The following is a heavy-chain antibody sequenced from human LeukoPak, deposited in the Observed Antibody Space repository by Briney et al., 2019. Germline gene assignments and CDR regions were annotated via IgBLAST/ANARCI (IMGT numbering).Heavy chain of an antibody. CDR3: AKDSCSSISCYSWDAFDI. D-gene: IGHD2-2*01. Sequence: GGSLRLSCAASGFTFDDYAMHWVRQAPGKGLEWVSGISWNSGSIGYADSVKGRFTISRDNVKNSLYLQMNSLRAEDTALYYCAKDSCSSISCYSWDAFDIWGQGAMVTVSS. J-gene: IGHJ3*02. V-gene: IGHV3-9*01. CDR1: GFTFDDYA. CDR2: ISWNSGSI.